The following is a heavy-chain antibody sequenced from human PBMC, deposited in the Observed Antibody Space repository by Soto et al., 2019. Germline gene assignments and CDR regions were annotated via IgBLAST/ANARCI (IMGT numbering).Heavy chain of an antibody. V-gene: IGHV1-69*13. CDR1: GGTFSSYA. CDR2: IIPIFGTA. J-gene: IGHJ3*02. CDR3: VRVRRGYYDILTGPSPYAFDI. D-gene: IGHD3-9*01. Sequence: SVKVSCKASGGTFSSYAISWVRQAPGQGHERMRGIIPIFGTANYAQKFQGRVTITADESTSTAYILLSSLRSEDTAVYYCVRVRRGYYDILTGPSPYAFDIWGQGTMVTVSS.